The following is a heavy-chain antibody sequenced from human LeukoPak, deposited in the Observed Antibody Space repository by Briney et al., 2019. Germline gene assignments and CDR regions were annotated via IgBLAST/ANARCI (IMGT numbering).Heavy chain of an antibody. V-gene: IGHV1-2*06. CDR2: INPNSGGT. D-gene: IGHD2-2*01. J-gene: IGHJ6*03. CDR3: ATRYCSSTSCYDVNPRYYYYMGV. CDR1: GYTFTGYY. Sequence: GASVKVSCKASGYTFTGYYMHWVRQAPGQGLEWMGRINPNSGGTNYAQKFQGRVTMTRDTSISTAYMELSRLRSDDTAVYYCATRYCSSTSCYDVNPRYYYYMGVWGKGTTVTVSS.